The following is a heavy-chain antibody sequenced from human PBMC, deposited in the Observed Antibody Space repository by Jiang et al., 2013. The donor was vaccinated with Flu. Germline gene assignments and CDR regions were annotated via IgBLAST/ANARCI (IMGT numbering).Heavy chain of an antibody. D-gene: IGHD3-22*01. Sequence: GLVKPSETLSLTCTVSGGSISSYYWSWIRQPPGKGLEWIGYIYYSGSTNYNPSLKSRVTISVDTSKNQFSLKLSSVTAADTAVYYCARVYDSSGYGGEYYYGMDVWGQGTTVTVSS. CDR2: IYYSGST. CDR3: ARVYDSSGYGGEYYYGMDV. V-gene: IGHV4-59*01. J-gene: IGHJ6*02. CDR1: GGSISSYY.